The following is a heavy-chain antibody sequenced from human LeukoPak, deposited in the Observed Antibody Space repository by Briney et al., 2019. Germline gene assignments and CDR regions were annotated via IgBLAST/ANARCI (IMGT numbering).Heavy chain of an antibody. J-gene: IGHJ6*03. CDR2: INHSGST. Sequence: SETLSLTCAVYGGSFSGYYWSWIRQPPGKGLEWIGEINHSGSTNYNPSLKSRVTISVDTSKNQFSLKLSSVTAADTAVYYCARGAFCGGDYYSGGNYYYYYMDVWGKGTTVTVSS. CDR1: GGSFSGYY. V-gene: IGHV4-34*01. CDR3: ARGAFCGGDYYSGGNYYYYYMDV. D-gene: IGHD2-21*02.